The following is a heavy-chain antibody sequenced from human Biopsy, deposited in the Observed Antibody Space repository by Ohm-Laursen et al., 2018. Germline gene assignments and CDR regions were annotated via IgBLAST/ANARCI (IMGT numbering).Heavy chain of an antibody. D-gene: IGHD3-3*01. Sequence: LSLTCAASGFTFNSHAMSWVRQAPGKGLECVSVINGSGGSTYYADPVKGRFTISRDNSKSTLYLQMNSLRAEDTAMYYCARDLYDFCGGCPFDPWGQGTLVTVS. V-gene: IGHV3-23*01. CDR3: ARDLYDFCGGCPFDP. CDR1: GFTFNSHA. CDR2: INGSGGST. J-gene: IGHJ5*02.